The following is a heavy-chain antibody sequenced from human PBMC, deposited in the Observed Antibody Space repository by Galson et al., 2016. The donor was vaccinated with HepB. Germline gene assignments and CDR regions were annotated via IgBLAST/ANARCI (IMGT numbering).Heavy chain of an antibody. Sequence: SVKVSCKASGYTFSIYYMHWVRQAPGQGLEWMGIINPSTGFTTSAQKFQGRVTMTRDTPTSTGYMELSSLRSEDTAVYYCAKATADYYDSTGLYPGHFFDYWGQGTLVTVSS. CDR1: GYTFSIYY. CDR3: AKATADYYDSTGLYPGHFFDY. J-gene: IGHJ4*02. D-gene: IGHD3-22*01. V-gene: IGHV1-46*03. CDR2: INPSTGFT.